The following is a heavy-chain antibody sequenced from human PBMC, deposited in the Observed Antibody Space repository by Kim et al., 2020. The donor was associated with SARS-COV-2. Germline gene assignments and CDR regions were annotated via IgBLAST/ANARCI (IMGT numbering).Heavy chain of an antibody. CDR3: APYPSAYIDNCSVDD. V-gene: IGHV4-39*01. D-gene: IGHD2-15*01. CDR1: GGSISSSSCC. Sequence: SETLSLTCTVSGGSISSSSCCWGWIRQPPGKGLEGIVCIYYSVNSYYNPSLKSPITISAYTSKNQFTLKLSSVTAADTAVYYCAPYPSAYIDNCSVDDWGQGTLLTVSS. J-gene: IGHJ4*02. CDR2: IYYSVNS.